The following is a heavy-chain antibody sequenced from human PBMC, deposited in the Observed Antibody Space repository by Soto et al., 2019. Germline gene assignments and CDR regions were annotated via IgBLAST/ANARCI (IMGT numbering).Heavy chain of an antibody. Sequence: SVKVSCKASGGTFSSYAISWVRQAPGQGLEWMGGIIPIFGTANYAQKFQGRVTITADESTSTAYMELSSLRSEDTAVYYCASYDGYKRNNRYYFDYWGQGTLVTVSS. V-gene: IGHV1-69*13. CDR1: GGTFSSYA. CDR2: IIPIFGTA. J-gene: IGHJ4*02. D-gene: IGHD3-22*01. CDR3: ASYDGYKRNNRYYFDY.